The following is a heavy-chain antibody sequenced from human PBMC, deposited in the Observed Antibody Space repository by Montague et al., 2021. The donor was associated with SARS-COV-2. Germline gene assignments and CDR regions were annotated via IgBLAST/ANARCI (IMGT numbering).Heavy chain of an antibody. V-gene: IGHV4-39*07. Sequence: SETLSLTCTVSGGSISSSSYYWDWIRQPPGKGLEWIGSIYYSGSTYYNPSLKSRVTISVDTSKNQFSLKLSSVTAADTAVYYCARDGEVVGNWFDPWGQGTLVTVSS. CDR2: IYYSGST. CDR3: ARDGEVVGNWFDP. D-gene: IGHD2-2*01. J-gene: IGHJ5*02. CDR1: GGSISSSSYY.